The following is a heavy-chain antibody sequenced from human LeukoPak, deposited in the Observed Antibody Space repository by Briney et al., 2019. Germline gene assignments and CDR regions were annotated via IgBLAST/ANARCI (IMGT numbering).Heavy chain of an antibody. J-gene: IGHJ4*02. CDR3: AREGDIVATMFVAYFDY. V-gene: IGHV3-23*01. CDR1: GFTFSSYA. CDR2: ISGSGTNT. D-gene: IGHD5-12*01. Sequence: SGGSLRLSCAASGFTFSSYAMSWVRQAPGKGLEWVSVISGSGTNTYYADSVKGRFTISRDNSKNTLYLQMNSLRAEDTAVYYCAREGDIVATMFVAYFDYWGQGTLVTVSS.